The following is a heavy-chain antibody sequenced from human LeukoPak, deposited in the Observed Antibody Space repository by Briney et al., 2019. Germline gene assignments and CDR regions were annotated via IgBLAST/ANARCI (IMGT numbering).Heavy chain of an antibody. J-gene: IGHJ3*02. CDR2: ISYDGSNK. D-gene: IGHD2-8*01. CDR3: AKNGPHAFDI. CDR1: GFTFSSYG. Sequence: GGSLRLSCAASGFTFSSYGMHWVRQAPGKGREGVAVISYDGSNKYYADSVKGRFTISRDNSKNTLYLQMNSLRAEDTAVYYCAKNGPHAFDIWGQGTMVTVSS. V-gene: IGHV3-30*18.